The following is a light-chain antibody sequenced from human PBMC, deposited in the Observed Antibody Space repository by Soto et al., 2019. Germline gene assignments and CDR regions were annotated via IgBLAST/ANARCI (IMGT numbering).Light chain of an antibody. Sequence: QSVLTQPPSVSGAPGQRVTISCTGSSSNIGAGYDVHWYQQLPGTAPKLLIYGNSNRRSGVPDRFSGSKSGTSASLAITGLQAEDEADYYCQSYDSSLSGSVVFGGGTKLTVL. CDR1: SSNIGAGYD. CDR3: QSYDSSLSGSVV. V-gene: IGLV1-40*01. CDR2: GNS. J-gene: IGLJ2*01.